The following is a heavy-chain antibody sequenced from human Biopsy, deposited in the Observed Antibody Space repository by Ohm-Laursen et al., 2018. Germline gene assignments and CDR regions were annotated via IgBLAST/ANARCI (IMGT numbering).Heavy chain of an antibody. J-gene: IGHJ1*01. CDR2: NIPILGTG. D-gene: IGHD3-9*01. Sequence: SSVKVSCKTSGYTFTGYFLHWMRQAPGQGLEWLGGNIPILGTGNYAQKFQDRVTVAADTSTSTATMELRSLRSDDTAVYYCATKLTGYFHHWGQGTLVIVSS. CDR1: GYTFTGYF. V-gene: IGHV1-69*06. CDR3: ATKLTGYFHH.